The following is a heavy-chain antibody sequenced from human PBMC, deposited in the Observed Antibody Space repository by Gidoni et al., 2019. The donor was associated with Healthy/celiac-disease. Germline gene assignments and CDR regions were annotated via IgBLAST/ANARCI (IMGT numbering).Heavy chain of an antibody. CDR1: GGSISSSNW. CDR3: ARANEDIMITFGGVSWFDP. V-gene: IGHV4-4*02. J-gene: IGHJ5*02. CDR2: IYHSGST. Sequence: QVQLQESGPGLVKPSGTLSPTCAVSGGSISSSNWWSWVRQPPGKGLEWIGEIYHSGSTNYNPSLKSRVTISVDKSKNQFSLKLSSVTAADTAVYYCARANEDIMITFGGVSWFDPWGQGTLVTVSS. D-gene: IGHD3-16*01.